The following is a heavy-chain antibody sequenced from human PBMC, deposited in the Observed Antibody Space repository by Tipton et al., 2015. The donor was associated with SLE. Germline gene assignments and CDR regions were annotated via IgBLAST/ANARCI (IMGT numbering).Heavy chain of an antibody. CDR3: AKTTVYSNDWPYFDH. V-gene: IGHV4-34*01. CDR2: INHSGST. D-gene: IGHD6-19*01. Sequence: TLSLTCAVYGGSFSDYYWSWIRQPPGKGLEWIGEINHSGSTNYNTSLKSRVTISLDRSKNHFSLTLNSVTAADTAVYYCAKTTVYSNDWPYFDHWGQGTLVTVSS. CDR1: GGSFSDYY. J-gene: IGHJ4*02.